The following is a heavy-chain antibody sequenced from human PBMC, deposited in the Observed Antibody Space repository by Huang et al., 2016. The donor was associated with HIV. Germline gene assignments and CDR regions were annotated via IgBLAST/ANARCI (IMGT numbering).Heavy chain of an antibody. D-gene: IGHD6-19*01. V-gene: IGHV3-30*04. CDR1: GFTFSSHA. J-gene: IGHJ4*02. CDR2: ISYAGRNK. Sequence: QVHLVESGGGVVQPGRSLRLSCAASGFTFSSHALHWVRQTQGKGLEWLAVISYAGRNKYDVYSVKGRFTSSRDNAKNTLYLAMNNQRVEDTATYYCTRGCRLSDRCSGWYLAHFDYWGQGTLVTVSS. CDR3: TRGCRLSDRCSGWYLAHFDY.